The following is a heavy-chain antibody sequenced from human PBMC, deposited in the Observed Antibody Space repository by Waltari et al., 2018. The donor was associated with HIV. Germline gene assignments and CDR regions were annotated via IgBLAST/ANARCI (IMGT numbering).Heavy chain of an antibody. CDR1: GFTFRSYG. CDR2: IRYDGSNK. V-gene: IGHV3-30*02. J-gene: IGHJ4*02. D-gene: IGHD3-16*02. Sequence: QVQLVESGGGVVQPGGSLRLSCAASGFTFRSYGMHWVRQAPGKGLEWVAFIRYDGSNKYCADSVKGRFTISRDNSKNTLYLQMNSLRAEDTAVYYCARKHGELSSSRGLFDYWGQGTLVTVSS. CDR3: ARKHGELSSSRGLFDY.